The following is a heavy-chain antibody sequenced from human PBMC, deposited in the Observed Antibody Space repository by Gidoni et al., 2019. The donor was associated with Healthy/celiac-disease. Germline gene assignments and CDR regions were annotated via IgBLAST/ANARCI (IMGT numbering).Heavy chain of an antibody. V-gene: IGHV4-4*07. CDR1: GGSISSYY. CDR2: IYTSGST. Sequence: QVQLQESGPGLVKPSETLSLTCTVSGGSISSYYWSWIRQPAGKGLEWIGRIYTSGSTNYNPSLKSRVTMSVDTSKNQFSLKLSSVTAADTAVYYCARDPSTQQQLVIGAFDIWGQGTMVTVSS. D-gene: IGHD6-13*01. J-gene: IGHJ3*02. CDR3: ARDPSTQQQLVIGAFDI.